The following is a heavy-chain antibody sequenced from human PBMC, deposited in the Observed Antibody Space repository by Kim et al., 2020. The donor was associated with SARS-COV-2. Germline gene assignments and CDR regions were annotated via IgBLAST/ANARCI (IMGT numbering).Heavy chain of an antibody. Sequence: ASVKVSCKVSGYTLTELSMHWVRQAPGKGLEWMGGFDPEDGETIYAQKFQGRVTMTEDTSTDTAYMELSSLRSEDTAVYYCATGRMVQSPNAFDIWGQGTMVTVSS. V-gene: IGHV1-24*01. CDR3: ATGRMVQSPNAFDI. J-gene: IGHJ3*02. CDR1: GYTLTELS. CDR2: FDPEDGET. D-gene: IGHD3-10*01.